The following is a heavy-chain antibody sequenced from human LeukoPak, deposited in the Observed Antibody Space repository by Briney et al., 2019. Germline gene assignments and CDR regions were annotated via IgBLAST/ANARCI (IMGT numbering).Heavy chain of an antibody. J-gene: IGHJ3*02. Sequence: GGSLRLSCAASGFTFSSYCMHWVRQAPGKGLEWVAVISYDGSNKYYADSVKGRFTISRDNSKNTLYLQMNSLRAEDTAVYYCARERREWLLGGWGAFDIWGQGTMVTVSS. CDR3: ARERREWLLGGWGAFDI. V-gene: IGHV3-30*19. CDR1: GFTFSSYC. CDR2: ISYDGSNK. D-gene: IGHD3-3*01.